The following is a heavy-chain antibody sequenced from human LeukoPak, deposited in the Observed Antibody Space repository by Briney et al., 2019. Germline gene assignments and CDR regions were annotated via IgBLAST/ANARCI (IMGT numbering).Heavy chain of an antibody. CDR1: GGSFSGYY. D-gene: IGHD3-16*02. CDR3: ARHAPKYDYVWGGYRPVYFDY. Sequence: PSETLSLTCAVYGGSFSGYYWSWIRQPPGKGPEWIGEINHSGSTNYNPSLKSRVTISVDTSKNQFSLKLSSVTAADTAVYYCARHAPKYDYVWGGYRPVYFDYWGQGTLVTVSS. J-gene: IGHJ4*02. CDR2: INHSGST. V-gene: IGHV4-34*01.